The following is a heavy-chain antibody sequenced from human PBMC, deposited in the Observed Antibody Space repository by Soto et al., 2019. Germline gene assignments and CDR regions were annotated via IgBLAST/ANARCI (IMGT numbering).Heavy chain of an antibody. CDR3: ARDKRSGYCSSTSCSYYYYGMDV. CDR1: GGTFSSYA. D-gene: IGHD2-2*03. J-gene: IGHJ6*02. Sequence: QVQLVQYGAEVKKPGSSVNVYCKAAGGTFSSYAISWVRQAPGQGLEWMGGLLPIFGTANYAQKFQGRVKITGYESTSTDYIELSSLRSEDTAVYYCARDKRSGYCSSTSCSYYYYGMDVWGQGTTVTVSS. V-gene: IGHV1-69*01. CDR2: LLPIFGTA.